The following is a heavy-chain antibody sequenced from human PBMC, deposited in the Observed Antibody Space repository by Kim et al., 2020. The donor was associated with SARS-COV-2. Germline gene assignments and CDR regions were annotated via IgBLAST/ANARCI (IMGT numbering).Heavy chain of an antibody. CDR3: AKDQHCSSTSCYGFDFDY. CDR1: GFTFSSYA. Sequence: GGSLRLSCAASGFTFSSYAMSWVRQAPGKGLEWVSAISGSGGSTYYADSVKGRFTISRDNSKNMLYLQMNSLRAEDTAVYYCAKDQHCSSTSCYGFDFDYWGQGTLVTVSS. V-gene: IGHV3-23*01. J-gene: IGHJ4*02. D-gene: IGHD2-2*01. CDR2: ISGSGGST.